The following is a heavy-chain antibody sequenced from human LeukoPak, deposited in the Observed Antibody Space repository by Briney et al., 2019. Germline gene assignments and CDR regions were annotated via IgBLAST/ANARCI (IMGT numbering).Heavy chain of an antibody. J-gene: IGHJ4*02. CDR3: AKGLGTGRYFGFDY. Sequence: GGSLRLSCAASGFTFSTHAMNWVRQAPGKGLEWVSLISGGSTYYADSVKGRVTISRENSKNTLYLQRNSRRAEDTAVYYCAKGLGTGRYFGFDYWGQGTLVTVSS. CDR2: ISGGST. V-gene: IGHV3-23*01. CDR1: GFTFSTHA. D-gene: IGHD1-26*01.